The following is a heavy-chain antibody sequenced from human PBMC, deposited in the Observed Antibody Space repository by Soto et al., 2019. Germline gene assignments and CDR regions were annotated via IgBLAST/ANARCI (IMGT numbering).Heavy chain of an antibody. CDR2: VSGSGNTQ. D-gene: IGHD1-26*01. CDR1: GFTVSNNY. V-gene: IGHV3-11*04. J-gene: IGHJ4*02. CDR3: ARDPKSGNQKLYFDY. Sequence: PGGSLRLSCAASGFTVSNNYMSWVRQAPGKGPEWVAYVSGSGNTQYYADSVKGRFTISRDNAMQSLYLQLNSLRDEDTAVYYCARDPKSGNQKLYFDYWGQGALVTVSS.